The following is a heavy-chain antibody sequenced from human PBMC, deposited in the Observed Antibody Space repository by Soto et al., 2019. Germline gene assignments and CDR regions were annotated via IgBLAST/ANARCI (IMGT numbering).Heavy chain of an antibody. Sequence: QVQLVESGGGVVQPGRSLRLSCAASGFSISRSAMHWVRQAPGKGLEWVAVIAYDGSNKGYADSAKGRFTISRDNSKNTLYLDMSSLRAEDTAIYFCARDLQAGDDNVNWFAPWGQGTLVTVSS. CDR3: ARDLQAGDDNVNWFAP. D-gene: IGHD1-1*01. J-gene: IGHJ5*02. CDR2: IAYDGSNK. V-gene: IGHV3-30-3*01. CDR1: GFSISRSA.